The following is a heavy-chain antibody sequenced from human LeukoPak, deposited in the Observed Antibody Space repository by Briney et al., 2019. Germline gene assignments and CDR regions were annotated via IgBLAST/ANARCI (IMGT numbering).Heavy chain of an antibody. J-gene: IGHJ4*02. CDR1: GGSIIGHW. D-gene: IGHD4-17*01. CDR3: ARRNTADASIDF. V-gene: IGHV4-59*08. CDR2: VFYNGSN. Sequence: SETLSLTCSVSGGSIIGHWWSWIRQPPGKGLEWIGDVFYNGSNNYNPSLKSRLTISLDTSKNQFSLNLRSVTATDTAMYYCARRNTADASIDFWGQGTLVTASS.